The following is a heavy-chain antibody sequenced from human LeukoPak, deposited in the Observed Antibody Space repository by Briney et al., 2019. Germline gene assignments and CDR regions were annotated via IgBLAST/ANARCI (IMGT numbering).Heavy chain of an antibody. Sequence: GGSLRLPCAASGFTFSSYGMSWVRQAPGKGLEWVSAISGSGGSTYYADSVKGRFTISRDNSKNTLYLQMNSLRAEDTAVYYCAKDYGYYDILTGDYWGQGTLVTVSS. J-gene: IGHJ4*02. CDR1: GFTFSSYG. V-gene: IGHV3-23*01. D-gene: IGHD3-9*01. CDR2: ISGSGGST. CDR3: AKDYGYYDILTGDY.